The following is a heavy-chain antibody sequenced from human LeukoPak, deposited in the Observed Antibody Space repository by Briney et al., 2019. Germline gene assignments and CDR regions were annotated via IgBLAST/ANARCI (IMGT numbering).Heavy chain of an antibody. CDR2: INPNSGGT. CDR1: GYTFTGYY. J-gene: IGHJ4*02. Sequence: GASVKVSCKASGYTFTGYYMHWVRQAPGQGLEWMGWINPNSGGTNYAQKFQGRVTMTRDTSTSTAYMELSRLRSDDTAVYYCAREQLWQLGVFDYWGQGTLVTVSS. CDR3: AREQLWQLGVFDY. V-gene: IGHV1-2*02. D-gene: IGHD5-18*01.